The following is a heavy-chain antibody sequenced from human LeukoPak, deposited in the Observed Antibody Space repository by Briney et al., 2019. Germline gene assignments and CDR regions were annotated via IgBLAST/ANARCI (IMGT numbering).Heavy chain of an antibody. Sequence: SVKVSCKASGGTFSSYAISWVRQAPGQWLEWMGRIIPILGIANYAQKFQGRVTITADKSTSTAYMELSSLRSEDTAVYYCARDYMVRRHYYYYGMDVWGQGTTVTVSS. D-gene: IGHD3-10*01. V-gene: IGHV1-69*04. J-gene: IGHJ6*02. CDR1: GGTFSSYA. CDR2: IIPILGIA. CDR3: ARDYMVRRHYYYYGMDV.